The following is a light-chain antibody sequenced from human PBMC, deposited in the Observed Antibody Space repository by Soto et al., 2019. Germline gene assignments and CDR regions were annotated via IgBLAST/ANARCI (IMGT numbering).Light chain of an antibody. CDR3: QQLTSYPIT. J-gene: IGKJ5*01. Sequence: DLQLSQSPSFLSASVGDRVTITCRASQVISNYLAWYQRKPGKAPKLLISTASILQSGVPSRFSGSVSGTEFPLSISSLQPEDFATYYFQQLTSYPITFGQGTRLEIK. CDR2: TAS. V-gene: IGKV1-9*01. CDR1: QVISNY.